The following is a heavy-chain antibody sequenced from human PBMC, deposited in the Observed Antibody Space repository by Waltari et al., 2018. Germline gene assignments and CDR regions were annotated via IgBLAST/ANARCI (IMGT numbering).Heavy chain of an antibody. D-gene: IGHD3-16*01. CDR2: SMGGGYT. Sequence: EVQLVESGGGLVQPGGSLRLSCAASGFNFNIHAMTWVRQAPGTGLGWVSSMGGGYTYYADSVKGRFTVSRDNSKNTVYLQMNSLRAEDTAIYYCAKDSTPLNNIWDPFDSWGQGTLVTVSS. V-gene: IGHV3-23*04. CDR1: GFNFNIHA. CDR3: AKDSTPLNNIWDPFDS. J-gene: IGHJ4*02.